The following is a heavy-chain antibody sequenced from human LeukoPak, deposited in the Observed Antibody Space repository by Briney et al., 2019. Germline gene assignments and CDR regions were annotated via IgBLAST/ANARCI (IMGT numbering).Heavy chain of an antibody. Sequence: GASVKVSCKASGYTFTSYDINWVRQATGQGLEWMGWMNPNSGNTGYAQKFQGRVTMTRNTSISTAYMELSSLRSEDTAVYYCARAPVLLWFGDRRNWFDPWGQGTLVTVSS. J-gene: IGHJ5*02. D-gene: IGHD3-10*01. CDR1: GYTFTSYD. CDR3: ARAPVLLWFGDRRNWFDP. V-gene: IGHV1-8*01. CDR2: MNPNSGNT.